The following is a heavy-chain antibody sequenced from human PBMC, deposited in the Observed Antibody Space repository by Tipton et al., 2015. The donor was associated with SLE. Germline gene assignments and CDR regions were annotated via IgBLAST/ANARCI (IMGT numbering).Heavy chain of an antibody. J-gene: IGHJ6*02. V-gene: IGHV4-59*01. CDR2: IYFSGST. Sequence: TLSLTCTVSGGSISSSYWSWVRQPPGKGLEWIGYIYFSGSTNYSPSLRSRVAISLDTSKNQFSLKLSSVTAADTAVYFCARDLRPMDVWGPGTTVIVSS. CDR3: ARDLRPMDV. CDR1: GGSISSSY.